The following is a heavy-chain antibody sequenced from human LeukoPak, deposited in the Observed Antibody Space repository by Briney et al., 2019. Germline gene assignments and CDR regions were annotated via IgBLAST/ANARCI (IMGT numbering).Heavy chain of an antibody. CDR1: GYTFTSYG. D-gene: IGHD2-2*01. CDR2: ISAYNGNT. CDR3: ARGMFGYCSSTSCYTNWFDP. V-gene: IGHV1-18*01. Sequence: ASVKVSCKASGYTFTSYGISWVRQAPGQGLEWMGWISAYNGNTNYAQKLQGRVTMTTDTSTSTAYMELRSLRSDDTAVYYCARGMFGYCSSTSCYTNWFDPWGQGTLVTVSS. J-gene: IGHJ5*02.